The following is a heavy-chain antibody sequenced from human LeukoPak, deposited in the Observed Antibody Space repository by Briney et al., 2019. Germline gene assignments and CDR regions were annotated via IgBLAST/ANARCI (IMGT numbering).Heavy chain of an antibody. CDR2: ISPNGVIT. D-gene: IGHD2-15*01. J-gene: IGHJ4*02. CDR1: GFTFSSHG. Sequence: GGTLRLSCAASGFTFSSHGMNWVRQAPGKGLEWVSGISPNGVITYYADSVKGRFTISRDNSKGTVYLQMNSLRPEDTAVYYCAKAGAVVVVVAKFFDYWGQGTLVTVSS. CDR3: AKAGAVVVVVAKFFDY. V-gene: IGHV3-23*01.